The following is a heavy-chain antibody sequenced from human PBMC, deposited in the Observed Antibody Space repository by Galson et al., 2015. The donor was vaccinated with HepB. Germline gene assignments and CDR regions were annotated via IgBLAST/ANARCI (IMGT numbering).Heavy chain of an antibody. CDR1: GGSINNANYY. D-gene: IGHD2-8*02. V-gene: IGHV4-31*03. CDR2: IYYSGSS. J-gene: IGHJ3*01. CDR3: ARVGVSRNNDFESLDV. Sequence: TLSLTCTVSGGSINNANYYWNWIRQHPGKGLEWIAYIYYSGSSYYNPSLKSRLAISVDTSNNQFSLRLSSVTAADTAVYYCARVGVSRNNDFESLDVWGRGTTVTVSS.